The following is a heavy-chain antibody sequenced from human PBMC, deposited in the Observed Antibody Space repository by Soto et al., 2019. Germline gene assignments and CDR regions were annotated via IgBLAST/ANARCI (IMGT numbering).Heavy chain of an antibody. CDR1: GYTFTGYY. J-gene: IGHJ4*02. D-gene: IGHD2-2*01. Sequence: ASVKVSCKTSGYTFTGYYMHWVRQAPGQGLEWMGWINPNSGGTNYAQKFQGRVTMTRDTSISTAYMELSRLRSDDTAVYYCARLAVPLDIVVLPAASYDYWGQGTLVTVSS. CDR2: INPNSGGT. V-gene: IGHV1-2*02. CDR3: ARLAVPLDIVVLPAASYDY.